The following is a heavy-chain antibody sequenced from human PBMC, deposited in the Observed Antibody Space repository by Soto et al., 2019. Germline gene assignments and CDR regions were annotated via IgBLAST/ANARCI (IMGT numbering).Heavy chain of an antibody. Sequence: QVHLVQSGAEVKKPGSSVKVSCKASGGTFSNHAINWVRQAPGQGLEWMGRIIPIFTTTNYAQKFQGRVTITADESTITAYMELSSLKHDDTAVYYCAREVAADGTFREDVFDIGGQGTLVTVSS. CDR3: AREVAADGTFREDVFDI. V-gene: IGHV1-69*12. J-gene: IGHJ3*02. CDR1: GGTFSNHA. CDR2: IIPIFTTT. D-gene: IGHD6-13*01.